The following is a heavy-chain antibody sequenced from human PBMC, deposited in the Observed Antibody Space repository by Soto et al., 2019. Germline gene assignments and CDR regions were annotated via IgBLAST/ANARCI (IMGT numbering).Heavy chain of an antibody. CDR1: GGSISSSYW. CDR3: ARDVCEDGYLQL. CDR2: IYHSGGT. V-gene: IGHV4-4*02. D-gene: IGHD2-2*03. J-gene: IGHJ1*01. Sequence: SSETLSLTCAVSGGSISSSYWWNWVRQPPGKGLECIVEIYHSGGTNYSPSLKSRVTISVDKYKDQFSLTLTSVTAADTAVYYCARDVCEDGYLQLWGRAPWSPSPQ.